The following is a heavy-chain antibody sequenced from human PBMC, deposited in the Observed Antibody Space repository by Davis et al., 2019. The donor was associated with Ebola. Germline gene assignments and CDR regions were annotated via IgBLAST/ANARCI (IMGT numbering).Heavy chain of an antibody. J-gene: IGHJ5*02. CDR1: GYTFTSYG. V-gene: IGHV1-46*01. Sequence: ASVKVSCKTSGYTFTSYGITWVRQAPGQGLEWMGMISPSGASADYAQRFQGRVTMTRDTSTNTVYMELSGLRSDDTAAYYCAAEGAVDSNWLDPWGQGTLVTVSP. CDR3: AAEGAVDSNWLDP. CDR2: ISPSGASA. D-gene: IGHD3-22*01.